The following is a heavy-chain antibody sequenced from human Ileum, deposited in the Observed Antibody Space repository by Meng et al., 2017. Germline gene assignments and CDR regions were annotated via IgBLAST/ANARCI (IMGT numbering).Heavy chain of an antibody. J-gene: IGHJ4*02. CDR2: IKSSGNT. CDR3: VRGLNFYGSGAEYYFDS. Sequence: SETLSLTCSVSGGYMTNYYWSRIRQPAGQGLEWVGRIKSSGNTYYNPSLKSRLTMSVDTSKNQFSLKLSSVTAADTAVYYCVRGLNFYGSGAEYYFDSWGQGAVVTVSS. CDR1: GGYMTNYY. D-gene: IGHD3-10*01. V-gene: IGHV4-4*07.